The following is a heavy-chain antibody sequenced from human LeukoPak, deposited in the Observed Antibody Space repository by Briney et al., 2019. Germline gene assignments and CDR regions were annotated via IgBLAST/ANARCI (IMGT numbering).Heavy chain of an antibody. V-gene: IGHV3-23*01. CDR3: STSPSFGSSWYQFNY. J-gene: IGHJ4*02. CDR2: ISGRDGRT. D-gene: IGHD6-13*01. Sequence: GGSLRLSCAVSGLTFYTYAMSWVRQAPGKGLEWVSAISGRDGRTYYTDSVKGRFTIYRDNSKNTLYLQMDSLRAEDTAVYFCSTSPSFGSSWYQFNYWGQGALVTVSS. CDR1: GLTFYTYA.